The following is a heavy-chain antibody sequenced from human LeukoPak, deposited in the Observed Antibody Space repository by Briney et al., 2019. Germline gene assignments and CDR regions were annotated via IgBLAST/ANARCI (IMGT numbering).Heavy chain of an antibody. CDR1: GFTFHDYG. CDR2: INWNGGST. J-gene: IGHJ6*02. V-gene: IGHV3-20*01. D-gene: IGHD3-3*01. Sequence: GGSLRLSCAASGFTFHDYGMSWVRQAPGKGLEWVSGINWNGGSTGYADSVKGRFTISRDNAKNSLHLQMNSLRAEDTALYHCARVAGMRSGHWSYYYYGMDVWGQGTTVTVSS. CDR3: ARVAGMRSGHWSYYYYGMDV.